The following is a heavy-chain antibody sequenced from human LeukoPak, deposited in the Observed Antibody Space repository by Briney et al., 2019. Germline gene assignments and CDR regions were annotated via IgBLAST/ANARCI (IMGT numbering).Heavy chain of an antibody. CDR2: IISRRSTI. J-gene: IGHJ4*01. Sequence: GGSLRLSCAASGFTFSSYSMNWVRQAPGKGLEWVSYIISRRSTIHYADSVKGRFTISRDNAKNSLYLQMNTLRDEDTAVYYCARYCSSSSCSGGFDYWGHGTLVTVSS. CDR3: ARYCSSSSCSGGFDY. CDR1: GFTFSSYS. V-gene: IGHV3-48*02. D-gene: IGHD2-2*01.